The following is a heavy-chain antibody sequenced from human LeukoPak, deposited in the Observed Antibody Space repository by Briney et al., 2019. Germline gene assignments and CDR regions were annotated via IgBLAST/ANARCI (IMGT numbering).Heavy chain of an antibody. CDR3: AKEELEDYHDTSGYYPDVFDI. D-gene: IGHD3-22*01. CDR2: IGSRGGGT. V-gene: IGHV3-23*01. J-gene: IGHJ3*02. Sequence: GGSLRLSCTASGLTFRKYAMSWVRQAPGKGLEWVSSIGSRGGGTSYADSVKGRFTVSRDNSKNTLYLQMNSLRADDTALYYCAKEELEDYHDTSGYYPDVFDIWGHGTMVTVSS. CDR1: GLTFRKYA.